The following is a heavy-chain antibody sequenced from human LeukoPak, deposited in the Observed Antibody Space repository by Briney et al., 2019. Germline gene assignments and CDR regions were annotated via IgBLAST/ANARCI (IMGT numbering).Heavy chain of an antibody. CDR2: IYYGGST. J-gene: IGHJ1*01. CDR3: ARQGQSGSYTAEFFEH. CDR1: GGSISSSFY. Sequence: KTSETLSLTCSVSGGSISSSFYWGWSRQSPGEGLEWIGSIYYGGSTYYNPSLKSRVTISVDTSRNQFSLRLNYVTVADTAVYHCARQGQSGSYTAEFFEHWGQGTLVTVSS. V-gene: IGHV4-39*01. D-gene: IGHD1-26*01.